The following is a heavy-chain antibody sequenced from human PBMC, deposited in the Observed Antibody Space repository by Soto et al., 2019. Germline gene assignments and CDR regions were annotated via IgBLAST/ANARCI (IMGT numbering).Heavy chain of an antibody. J-gene: IGHJ6*02. CDR1: GYTFTSYA. Sequence: VSVKVSCEACGYTFTSYAMHWVRQAPGQRLEWMGWINAGNGNTKYSQKFQGRVTITRDTSASTAYMELSSLRSDDTAVYYCARDSPPMDVWGQGTTVTV. CDR3: ARDSPPMDV. V-gene: IGHV1-3*01. CDR2: INAGNGNT.